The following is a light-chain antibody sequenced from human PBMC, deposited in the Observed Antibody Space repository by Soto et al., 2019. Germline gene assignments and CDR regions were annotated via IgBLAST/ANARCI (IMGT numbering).Light chain of an antibody. CDR1: QSVSSSS. J-gene: IGKJ4*01. CDR3: QQYGRSPLT. V-gene: IGKV3-20*01. Sequence: EIVLTQSPGTLSLSPGERATLSCRASQSVSSSSLAWFQQKPGQAPRLLIYGASSRATGIPDRFSGSGSGTDFTLNISRLGPEDFAVYHCQQYGRSPLTVGGGTKV. CDR2: GAS.